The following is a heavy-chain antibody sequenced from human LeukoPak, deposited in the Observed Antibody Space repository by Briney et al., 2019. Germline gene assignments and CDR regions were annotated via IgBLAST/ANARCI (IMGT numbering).Heavy chain of an antibody. CDR3: ANGPPGARGRVDFDY. J-gene: IGHJ4*02. CDR1: GFTFSSYA. Sequence: GGSLRPSCAASGFTFSSYAMSWVRQAPGKGLEWVSAISGSGGSTYYADSVKGRFTISRDNSKNTLYLQMNSLRAEDTAVYYCANGPPGARGRVDFDYWGQGTLVTVSS. CDR2: ISGSGGST. D-gene: IGHD1-26*01. V-gene: IGHV3-23*01.